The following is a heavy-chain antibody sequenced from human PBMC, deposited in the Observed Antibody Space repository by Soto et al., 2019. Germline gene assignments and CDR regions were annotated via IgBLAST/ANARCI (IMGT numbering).Heavy chain of an antibody. CDR2: IIPIFGTA. Sequence: SVKVSCKASGGTFSSYAISWVRQAPGQGLEWIGGIIPIFGTANYAQKFQGRVTITADESTSTAYMELSSLTSEDTAVYYCGGHPLQQLVLWFDYWGQGTLVTVSS. D-gene: IGHD6-13*01. CDR1: GGTFSSYA. V-gene: IGHV1-69*13. J-gene: IGHJ4*02. CDR3: GGHPLQQLVLWFDY.